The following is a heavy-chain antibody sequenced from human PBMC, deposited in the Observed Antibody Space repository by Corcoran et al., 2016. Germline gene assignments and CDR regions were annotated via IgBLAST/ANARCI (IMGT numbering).Heavy chain of an antibody. J-gene: IGHJ5*02. CDR3: ARGKYYESSPKLNWFGP. V-gene: IGHV4-59*12. D-gene: IGHD3-22*01. CDR2: IYNGGNT. Sequence: QVQLQESGPGLLKPSETLFLTCSVPGDSISSYYWTWIRQPPEKGLEWIGYIYNGGNTHYNPSLQSRVTISVDTSKSQISLKLTSVTAADTAVYYCARGKYYESSPKLNWFGPWGQGTLVTVSS. CDR1: GDSISSYY.